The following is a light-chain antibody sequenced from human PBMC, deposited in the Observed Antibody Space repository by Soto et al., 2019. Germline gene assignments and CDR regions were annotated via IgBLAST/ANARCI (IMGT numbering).Light chain of an antibody. V-gene: IGLV2-14*01. CDR2: EVS. CDR1: SSDLGGYNY. CDR3: SSYTSSGTLV. J-gene: IGLJ1*01. Sequence: QSALTQPASVSGSPGQSITVSCTGTSSDLGGYNYVSWYQHHPGKAPKLMIYEVSNRPSGVSNRFSGSKSSNTASLAISGLQAEDEADYYCSSYTSSGTLVFGTGTKLTVL.